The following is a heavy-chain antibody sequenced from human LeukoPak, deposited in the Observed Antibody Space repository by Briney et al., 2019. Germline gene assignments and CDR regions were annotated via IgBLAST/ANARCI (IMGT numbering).Heavy chain of an antibody. Sequence: PGGSLRLSCATSGFTFSSYAMSWVRQAPGKGLEWVSGITGSGGSTYYADSVKGRFTISTDNSKNTLYLQMNSLRVEDTAVYYCAKSYYYGSGSPSLDYWGQGTLVTVSS. CDR2: ITGSGGST. CDR3: AKSYYYGSGSPSLDY. V-gene: IGHV3-23*01. J-gene: IGHJ4*02. D-gene: IGHD3-10*01. CDR1: GFTFSSYA.